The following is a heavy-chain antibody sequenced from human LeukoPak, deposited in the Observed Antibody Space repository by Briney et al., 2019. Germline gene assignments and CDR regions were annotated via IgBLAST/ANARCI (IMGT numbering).Heavy chain of an antibody. Sequence: SETLSLTCTVSGDSISSSSYYWGWIRQPPGKGLEWIGRIYTSGSTNYNPSLKSRVTMSVDTSKNQFSLKLSSVTAADTAVYYCARARGSPAAINWFDPWGQGTLVTVSS. CDR3: ARARGSPAAINWFDP. CDR1: GDSISSSSYY. CDR2: IYTSGST. J-gene: IGHJ5*02. D-gene: IGHD2-2*01. V-gene: IGHV4-39*07.